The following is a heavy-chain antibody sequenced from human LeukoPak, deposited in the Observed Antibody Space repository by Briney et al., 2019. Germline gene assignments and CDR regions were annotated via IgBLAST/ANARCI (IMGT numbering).Heavy chain of an antibody. J-gene: IGHJ3*01. CDR1: GFTFSSYW. CDR2: INSDGSSA. D-gene: IGHD2-8*01. Sequence: GSLRLSCAASGFTFSSYWMHWVRQVPGKGLVWVSRINSDGSSATYADSVKGRFTISRDNAKNTLYLQMNSLRAEDTAVYYCARVQGHPPNGLDVWGQGTMVTVSS. V-gene: IGHV3-74*01. CDR3: ARVQGHPPNGLDV.